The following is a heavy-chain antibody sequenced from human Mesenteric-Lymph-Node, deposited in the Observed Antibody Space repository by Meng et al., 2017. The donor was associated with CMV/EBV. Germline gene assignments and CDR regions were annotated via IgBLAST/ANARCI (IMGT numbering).Heavy chain of an antibody. V-gene: IGHV3-30*04. J-gene: IGHJ6*02. CDR1: GFTYSIFP. Sequence: GESLKISCAASGFTYSIFPMHWVRQAPGKGLEWVAAISYDGRDKYYADSVKGRFTISRDNSKNTLSLQVNSLRHEDTAVYYCARDIRDFGDAGRGMDVWGQGTTVTVSS. D-gene: IGHD3-3*01. CDR3: ARDIRDFGDAGRGMDV. CDR2: ISYDGRDK.